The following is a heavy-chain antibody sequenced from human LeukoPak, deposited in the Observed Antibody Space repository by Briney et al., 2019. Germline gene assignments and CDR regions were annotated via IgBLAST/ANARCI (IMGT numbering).Heavy chain of an antibody. CDR2: INRNGGI. V-gene: IGHV4-34*01. CDR1: GGSFSDYY. CDR3: ARGYYPPRWYFDL. Sequence: SETLSLTCAVYGGSFSDYYWAWIRQPPGKSLEWIGEINRNGGINYNPSLKSRVTLSLDTSMNHVSLRLTSVTAADTGVYYCARGYYPPRWYFDLWGRGTLVTVSS. D-gene: IGHD3-10*01. J-gene: IGHJ2*01.